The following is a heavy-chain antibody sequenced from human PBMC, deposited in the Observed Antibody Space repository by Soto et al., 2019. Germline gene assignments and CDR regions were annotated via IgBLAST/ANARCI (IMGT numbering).Heavy chain of an antibody. Sequence: SETLSLTCTVSGASIIGHYWSWIRQPPGKGLEWIGYVYNYGSTTYSPSLKSRVTISADTSRNQISLKLTSVTAADMAIYYCGDETGPWYFDSWGQGTLVTVSS. CDR2: VYNYGST. V-gene: IGHV4-59*11. J-gene: IGHJ4*02. CDR1: GASIIGHY. CDR3: GDETGPWYFDS.